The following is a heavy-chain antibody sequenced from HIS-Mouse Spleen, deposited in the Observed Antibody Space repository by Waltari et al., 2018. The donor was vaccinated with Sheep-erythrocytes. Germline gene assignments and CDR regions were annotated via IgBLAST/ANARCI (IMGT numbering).Heavy chain of an antibody. Sequence: EVQLVESGGGLVKPGGSLSLSFAASGFTFSRYRMTWVRQAPGKGLELVSSISSSSSYIYYADSVKGRFTISRDNAKNSLYLQMNSLRAEDTAVYYCARDRSNYFDYWGQGTLVTVSS. CDR1: GFTFSRYR. J-gene: IGHJ4*02. D-gene: IGHD3-10*01. CDR2: ISSSSSYI. CDR3: ARDRSNYFDY. V-gene: IGHV3-21*01.